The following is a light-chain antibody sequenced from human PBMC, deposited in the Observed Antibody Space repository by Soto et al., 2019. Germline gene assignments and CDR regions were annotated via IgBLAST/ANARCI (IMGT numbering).Light chain of an antibody. V-gene: IGLV2-8*01. CDR2: EVT. CDR1: SSHVGFYNF. CDR3: ASYAGTKLFV. Sequence: QSVLTQPPSASGSPGQSLTISCTGTSSHVGFYNFVSWYQQRPGKAPKLVIYEVTKRPSGVPDRFSGSKSGSTASLTVSGLQADDEADYYCASYAGTKLFVFGIGTKVTVL. J-gene: IGLJ1*01.